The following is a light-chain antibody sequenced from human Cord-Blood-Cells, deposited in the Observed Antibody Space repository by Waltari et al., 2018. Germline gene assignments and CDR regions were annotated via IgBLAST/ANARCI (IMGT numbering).Light chain of an antibody. Sequence: QSVLTQPPSASGTPGQRVTISCSGSSSNIGRNTVNWYQQLPGTAPKLLIFSNTQRPSGVPDRFCGSKSGTSASLAISGLQSEDEADYYCAAWDDSLNGPVFGGGTKLTVL. CDR2: SNT. CDR3: AAWDDSLNGPV. V-gene: IGLV1-44*01. CDR1: SSNIGRNT. J-gene: IGLJ2*01.